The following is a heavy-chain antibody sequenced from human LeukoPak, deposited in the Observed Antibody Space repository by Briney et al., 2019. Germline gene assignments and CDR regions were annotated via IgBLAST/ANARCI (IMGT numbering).Heavy chain of an antibody. J-gene: IGHJ6*02. CDR3: ARRDSSSKYYGMDV. CDR1: GGSISSYY. V-gene: IGHV4-4*07. CDR2: IYTSGST. Sequence: SETLSLTCTVSGGSISSYYWSWIRQPAGKGLEWIGRIYTSGSTNYNPSLKSRVTMSVDTSKNRFSLKLSSVTAADTAVYYCARRDSSSKYYGMDVWGQGTTVTVSS. D-gene: IGHD6-13*01.